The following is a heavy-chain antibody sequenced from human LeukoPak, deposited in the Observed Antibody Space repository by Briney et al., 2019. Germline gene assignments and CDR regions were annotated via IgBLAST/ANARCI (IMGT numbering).Heavy chain of an antibody. V-gene: IGHV3-21*01. D-gene: IGHD6-6*01. Sequence: GGSLRLSCAVSGFTISSYSINWVRQAPGKGLEWVSSISSSSSYIYYADSVKGRHTISRDNTETSLYLQKISLRGEDTAVYYCARDGRSSSLLNDYYYMDVWGKGTTVTVSS. CDR3: ARDGRSSSLLNDYYYMDV. J-gene: IGHJ6*03. CDR2: ISSSSSYI. CDR1: GFTISSYS.